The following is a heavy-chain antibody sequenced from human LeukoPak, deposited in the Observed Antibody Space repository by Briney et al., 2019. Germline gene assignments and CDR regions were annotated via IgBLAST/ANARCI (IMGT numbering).Heavy chain of an antibody. D-gene: IGHD4/OR15-4a*01. V-gene: IGHV3-53*01. J-gene: IGHJ4*02. Sequence: GGSLRLSCAASGFTVSSNSMSWVRQAPGKGLEWVSFIYSDNTHYSDSVKGRFTISGDNSKNTLYLQMNSLRAEDTAVYYCARRAGAYSHPYDYWGQGTLVTVSS. CDR3: ARRAGAYSHPYDY. CDR1: GFTVSSNS. CDR2: IYSDNT.